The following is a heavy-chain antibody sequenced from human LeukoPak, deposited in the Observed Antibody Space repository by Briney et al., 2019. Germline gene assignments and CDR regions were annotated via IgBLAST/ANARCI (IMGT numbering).Heavy chain of an antibody. CDR3: ARDPYYYDEYYFDY. Sequence: ASVKASCKASGGTFSSYAISWVRQAPGQGLEWMGGIIPIFGTANYAQKFQGRVTVTADESTSTAYMELSSLRSEDTAVYYCARDPYYYDEYYFDYWGQGTLVTVSS. CDR2: IIPIFGTA. D-gene: IGHD3-22*01. V-gene: IGHV1-69*01. J-gene: IGHJ4*02. CDR1: GGTFSSYA.